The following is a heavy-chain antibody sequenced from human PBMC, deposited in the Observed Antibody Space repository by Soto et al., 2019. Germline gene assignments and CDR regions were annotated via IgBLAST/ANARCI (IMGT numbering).Heavy chain of an antibody. V-gene: IGHV3-21*01. D-gene: IGHD2-21*02. CDR1: GFTFSSYS. CDR3: ARAVATAIRSLYYGMDV. CDR2: ISSSSSYI. J-gene: IGHJ6*02. Sequence: PGGSLRLSCAASGFTFSSYSMNWVRQAPGKGLEWVSSISSSSSYIYYADSVKGRFTISRDNAKNSLYLQMNSLRAEDTAVYYCARAVATAIRSLYYGMDVWGQGTTVTVSS.